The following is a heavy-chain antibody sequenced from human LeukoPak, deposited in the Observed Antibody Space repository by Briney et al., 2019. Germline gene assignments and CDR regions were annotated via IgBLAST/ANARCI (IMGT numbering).Heavy chain of an antibody. D-gene: IGHD6-13*01. V-gene: IGHV7-4-1*02. CDR3: ARVVPVAAAVFDY. CDR2: INTNTGNP. CDR1: GYTFTNYA. Sequence: ASVKVSFKASGYTFTNYAMNWVRQAPGQGLEWMGWINTNTGNPTYAQGFTGRFVFSLDTSVSTAYLQISSLKAEDTAVYYCARVVPVAAAVFDYWGQGTLVTVSS. J-gene: IGHJ4*02.